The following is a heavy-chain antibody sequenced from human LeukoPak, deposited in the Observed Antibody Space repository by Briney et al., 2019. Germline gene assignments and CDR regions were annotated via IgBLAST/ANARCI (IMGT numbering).Heavy chain of an antibody. V-gene: IGHV5-51*01. CDR2: IYPGGSDT. J-gene: IGHJ4*02. CDR1: GYMFTRYW. D-gene: IGHD3-22*01. Sequence: GESLKISCQGSGYMFTRYWIAWVRQMPGKGLEWIGFIYPGGSDTKYNPSFRGQVTISADESVGAAYLQLNTLKASDTAMYFCARRGGYDRSDYPYYFDYWGPGTLVTVSS. CDR3: ARRGGYDRSDYPYYFDY.